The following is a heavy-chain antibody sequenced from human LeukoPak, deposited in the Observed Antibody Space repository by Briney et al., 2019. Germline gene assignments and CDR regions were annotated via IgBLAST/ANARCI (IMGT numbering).Heavy chain of an antibody. CDR1: GGSVSSYY. V-gene: IGHV4-59*08. CDR3: ASSITMVRGVIITDAFDI. Sequence: SETLSLTCTVSGGSVSSYYWSWIRQPPGKGLEWIGYIYYSGSTNYNPSLKSRVTISVDTSKNQFSLKLSSVTAADTAVYYCASSITMVRGVIITDAFDIWGQGTMVTVSS. J-gene: IGHJ3*02. D-gene: IGHD3-10*01. CDR2: IYYSGST.